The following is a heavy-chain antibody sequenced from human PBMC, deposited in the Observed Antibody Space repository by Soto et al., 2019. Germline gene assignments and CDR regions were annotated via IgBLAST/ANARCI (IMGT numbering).Heavy chain of an antibody. CDR3: ARGVTLVRGVIHTPYFDY. CDR2: IHPSGST. Sequence: SETLSLTCAVSGGSFSYYYWSWVRQPPGKGLEWIGEIHPSGSTYYNPSLKSRVTISVDTSKNQFSLKLSSVTAADTAVYYCARGVTLVRGVIHTPYFDYWGQGALVTVSS. D-gene: IGHD3-10*01. CDR1: GGSFSYYY. V-gene: IGHV4-34*09. J-gene: IGHJ4*02.